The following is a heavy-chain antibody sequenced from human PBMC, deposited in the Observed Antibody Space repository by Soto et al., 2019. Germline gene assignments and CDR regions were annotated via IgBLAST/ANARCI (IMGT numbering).Heavy chain of an antibody. J-gene: IGHJ4*02. Sequence: QVQLQESGPGLVKPSETLSLTCTVSGGSISSYYWSWIRQPPGKGLEWIGYIYYSGSTNYNPSLKSRVTISVDTSKNQFSLKLSSVTAADTAVYYCARDTAMVTFDYWGRGTLVTVSS. CDR1: GGSISSYY. V-gene: IGHV4-59*01. D-gene: IGHD5-18*01. CDR2: IYYSGST. CDR3: ARDTAMVTFDY.